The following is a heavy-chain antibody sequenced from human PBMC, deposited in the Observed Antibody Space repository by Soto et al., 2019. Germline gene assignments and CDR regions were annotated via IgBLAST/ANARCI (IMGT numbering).Heavy chain of an antibody. V-gene: IGHV3-23*01. CDR3: AKEVFGVVAGSGLDT. D-gene: IGHD2-15*01. CDR1: GFTFSSYA. Sequence: GGSLRLSCAASGFTFSSYAMSWVRQAPGKGLEWVSAISGSTDDTFYADPVKGRFTISRDNSKNMLFLQMNSLRAEDTAVYYCAKEVFGVVAGSGLDTWGQGTLVTVSS. CDR2: ISGSTDDT. J-gene: IGHJ5*02.